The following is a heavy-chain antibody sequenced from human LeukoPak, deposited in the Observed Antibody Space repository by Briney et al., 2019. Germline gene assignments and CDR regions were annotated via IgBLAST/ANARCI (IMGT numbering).Heavy chain of an antibody. CDR1: GFTFSNYA. Sequence: GGSLRLSCAASGFTFSNYAMSWVRQAPGKGLEWVAVISYDGSNKYYADSVKGRFTISRDNSKNTLYLQMNSLRAEDTAVYYCARDRYYDSSGYIDYWGQGTLVTVSS. D-gene: IGHD3-22*01. CDR2: ISYDGSNK. V-gene: IGHV3-30-3*01. J-gene: IGHJ4*02. CDR3: ARDRYYDSSGYIDY.